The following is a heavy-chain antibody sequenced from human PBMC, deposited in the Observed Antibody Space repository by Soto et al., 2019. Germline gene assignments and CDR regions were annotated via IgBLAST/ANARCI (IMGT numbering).Heavy chain of an antibody. J-gene: IGHJ5*02. Sequence: GGSLRLSCAASGFTFSSYEMNWVRQAPGKGLEWVSCISSSGSTIYYADSVKGRFTISRDNAKNSLYLQMNSLRAEDTAVYYCARDRGFSNWFDPWGQGTLVTVSS. CDR1: GFTFSSYE. D-gene: IGHD3-3*01. CDR2: ISSSGSTI. CDR3: ARDRGFSNWFDP. V-gene: IGHV3-48*03.